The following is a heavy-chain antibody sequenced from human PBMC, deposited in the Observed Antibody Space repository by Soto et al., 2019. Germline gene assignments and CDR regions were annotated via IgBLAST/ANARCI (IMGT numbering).Heavy chain of an antibody. D-gene: IGHD3-16*02. Sequence: GASVKVSCKASGYTFTSYDINWVRQATGQGLEWMGWMNPNSGNTGYAQKFQGRVTMTRSTSISTAYMELSSLRSEDTAVYYCARVYYDYIWGSYRYDPDAFDIWGQGTMVTVSS. CDR2: MNPNSGNT. J-gene: IGHJ3*02. V-gene: IGHV1-8*01. CDR1: GYTFTSYD. CDR3: ARVYYDYIWGSYRYDPDAFDI.